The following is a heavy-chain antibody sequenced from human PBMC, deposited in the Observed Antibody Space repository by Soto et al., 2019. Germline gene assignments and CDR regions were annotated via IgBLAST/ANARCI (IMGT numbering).Heavy chain of an antibody. Sequence: PSETLSLTCTVSGGSISSYYWSWIRQPPGKGLEWIGYIYYSGSTNYNPSLKSRVTISVDTSKNQFSLKLSSVTAADTAVYYCARNSDYLWFGELGNNWFDPWGQGTLVTVS. CDR2: IYYSGST. V-gene: IGHV4-59*12. J-gene: IGHJ5*02. D-gene: IGHD3-10*01. CDR3: ARNSDYLWFGELGNNWFDP. CDR1: GGSISSYY.